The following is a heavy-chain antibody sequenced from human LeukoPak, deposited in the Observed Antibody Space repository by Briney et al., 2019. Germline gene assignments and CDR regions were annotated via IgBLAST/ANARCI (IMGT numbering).Heavy chain of an antibody. CDR3: ARVRGWPTYYFDY. D-gene: IGHD6-19*01. V-gene: IGHV3-7*01. Sequence: GGSLRLSCAVSGFTFNNYWMSWARQAPGKGLEWVASIKQDGSDKHYVDSVRGRFTISRDNAKNSLYLQMNSLRAEDTAVYYCARVRGWPTYYFDYWGQGTLVTVSS. J-gene: IGHJ4*02. CDR1: GFTFNNYW. CDR2: IKQDGSDK.